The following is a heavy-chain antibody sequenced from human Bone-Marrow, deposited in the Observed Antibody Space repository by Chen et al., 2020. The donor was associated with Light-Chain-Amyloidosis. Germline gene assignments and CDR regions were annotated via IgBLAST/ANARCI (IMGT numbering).Heavy chain of an antibody. V-gene: IGHV5-51*01. CDR1: GYTFPNYW. Sequence: EVQLEQSGPEVKKPGESLMLSCRGSGYTFPNYWIGWVRQMPGKGLEWMGVIYPDDSDARYSPSFEGQVTISAEKSITTAYLQWRSLKASDTAMYYCARRRDGYNFDYWGQGTLVTVSS. CDR2: IYPDDSDA. D-gene: IGHD5-12*01. CDR3: ARRRDGYNFDY. J-gene: IGHJ4*02.